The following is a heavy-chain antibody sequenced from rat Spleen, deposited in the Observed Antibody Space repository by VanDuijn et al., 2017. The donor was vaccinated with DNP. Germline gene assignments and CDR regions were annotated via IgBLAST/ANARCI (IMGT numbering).Heavy chain of an antibody. CDR3: ARGVYYYSATYWYFDF. Sequence: EVQLVETGGDLVQPGRSLKLSCVAFGFTFNDYWMAWIRQAPKKGLEWVATISTSGSRTYYPDSVKGRFTISRDNAKSTLYLQMYSLRSEDMATYYCARGVYYYSATYWYFDFWGPGTMVSVSS. CDR1: GFTFNDYW. D-gene: IGHD1-1*01. CDR2: ISTSGSRT. V-gene: IGHV5-31*01. J-gene: IGHJ1*01.